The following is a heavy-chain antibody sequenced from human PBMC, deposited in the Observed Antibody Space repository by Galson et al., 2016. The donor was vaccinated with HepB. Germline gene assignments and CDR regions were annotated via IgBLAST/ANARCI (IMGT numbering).Heavy chain of an antibody. D-gene: IGHD5-18*01. CDR1: GYSISRGYF. CDR2: IYQSGNT. CDR3: AKTVYGYRDAFDI. Sequence: SETLPLTCAVSGYSISRGYFWGWIRQPPGKGLEWIGSIYQSGNTYYNPSLKSRVTISVDTSKNQFSLKLSSVTAADTAVYYCAKTVYGYRDAFDIWGQGTMVTVSS. V-gene: IGHV4-38-2*01. J-gene: IGHJ3*02.